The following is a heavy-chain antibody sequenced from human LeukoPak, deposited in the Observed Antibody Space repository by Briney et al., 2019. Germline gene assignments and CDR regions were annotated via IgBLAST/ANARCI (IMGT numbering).Heavy chain of an antibody. CDR2: ISAYNGNT. Sequence: GASVKVSCKASGYTFTSYGISWVRQAPGQGLEWMGWISAYNGNTNYAQKLQGRVTMTTDTSTSTAYMELSSLRSEDTAVYYCARWVVVTAIGTRGEYFQHWGQGTLVTVSS. D-gene: IGHD2-21*02. V-gene: IGHV1-18*01. J-gene: IGHJ1*01. CDR3: ARWVVVTAIGTRGEYFQH. CDR1: GYTFTSYG.